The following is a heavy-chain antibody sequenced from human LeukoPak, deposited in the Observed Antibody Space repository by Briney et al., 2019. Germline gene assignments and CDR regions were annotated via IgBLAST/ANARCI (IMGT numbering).Heavy chain of an antibody. D-gene: IGHD3-10*01. Sequence: ASVKVSCKASGYTFTSYGIIWVRQAPGQGLEWMGWISAYNGNTNYAQKLQGRVTMTTDTSTSTAYMELRSLRSDDTAVYYCAGDPMVRGGPTFDYWGQGTLVTVSS. V-gene: IGHV1-18*01. CDR2: ISAYNGNT. CDR3: AGDPMVRGGPTFDY. J-gene: IGHJ4*02. CDR1: GYTFTSYG.